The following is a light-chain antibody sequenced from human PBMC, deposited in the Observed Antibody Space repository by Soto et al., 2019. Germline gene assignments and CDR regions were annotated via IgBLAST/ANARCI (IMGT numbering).Light chain of an antibody. CDR1: PSNIGSNT. CDR3: TSYGGRDNLM. CDR2: GDY. J-gene: IGLJ3*02. Sequence: QSVLTQPPSASGTPGQRVTISCSGSPSNIGSNTVSWYQQFSGSAPRLIMYGDYRRPSGVPDRFSGSKSGNTASLTVSGLQAEDEADYYCTSYGGRDNLMFGGGTKLTVL. V-gene: IGLV1-44*01.